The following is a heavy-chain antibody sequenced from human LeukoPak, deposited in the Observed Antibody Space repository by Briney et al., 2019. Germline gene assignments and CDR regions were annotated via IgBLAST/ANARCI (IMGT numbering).Heavy chain of an antibody. Sequence: ASVKVSCKVSGYTLTELSMHWVRQAPGKGLEWMGGFDPEDGETIYARKFQGRVTMTEDTSTDTAYMELSSLRSEDTAVYYCAVLSSLVPAATPLDYWGQGTLVTVSS. V-gene: IGHV1-24*01. CDR1: GYTLTELS. J-gene: IGHJ4*02. D-gene: IGHD2-2*02. CDR3: AVLSSLVPAATPLDY. CDR2: FDPEDGET.